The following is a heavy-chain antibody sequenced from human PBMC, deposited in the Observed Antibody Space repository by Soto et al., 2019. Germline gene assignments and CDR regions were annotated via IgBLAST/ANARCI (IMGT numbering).Heavy chain of an antibody. CDR1: GFTFSSYS. V-gene: IGHV3-21*01. D-gene: IGHD2-15*01. CDR3: PSKARNHYCSGGSCYSVFPYYYYYGMDV. Sequence: PGGSLRLSCAASGFTFSSYSMNWVRQAPGKGLEWVSSISSSSSYIYYADSVKGRFTISRDNAKNSLYLQMNSLRAEDTAVYYCPSKARNHYCSGGSCYSVFPYYYYYGMDVWRQGTTVTVSS. J-gene: IGHJ6*02. CDR2: ISSSSSYI.